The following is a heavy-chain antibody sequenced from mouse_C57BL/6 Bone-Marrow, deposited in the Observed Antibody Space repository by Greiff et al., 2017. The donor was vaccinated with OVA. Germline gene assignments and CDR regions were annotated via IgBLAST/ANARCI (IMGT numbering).Heavy chain of an antibody. CDR2: INPSTGGT. CDR1: GYSFTGYY. J-gene: IGHJ2*01. Sequence: VQLQQSGPELVKPGASVKISCKASGYSFTGYYMNWVKQSPEKSLEWIGEINPSTGGTTYNQKFKAKATLTVDKSSSTAYMQLKSLTSEDSAVYYCARIEDYCGDYWGQGTTLTVSS. CDR3: ARIEDYCGDY. D-gene: IGHD1-1*01. V-gene: IGHV1-42*01.